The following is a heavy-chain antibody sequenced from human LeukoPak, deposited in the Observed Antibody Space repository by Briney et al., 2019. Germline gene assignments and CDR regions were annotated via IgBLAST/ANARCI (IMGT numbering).Heavy chain of an antibody. V-gene: IGHV3-48*03. CDR3: ASVNCGDGCSS. D-gene: IGHD2-21*02. CDR1: GFTFGSFE. J-gene: IGHJ5*02. Sequence: AGGSLRLSCAASGFTFGSFEMSWVRQAPGKGLEWVAYISGSDFDGIYYADSVKGRFTISRDNAKKLLFLEMNSLRVEDTAVYYCASVNCGDGCSSWGQGTLVTVSS. CDR2: ISGSDFDGI.